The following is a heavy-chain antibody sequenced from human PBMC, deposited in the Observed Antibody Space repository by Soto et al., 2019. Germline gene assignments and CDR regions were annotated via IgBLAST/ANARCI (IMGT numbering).Heavy chain of an antibody. J-gene: IGHJ4*02. V-gene: IGHV3-11*01. CDR2: ISSSGSTI. D-gene: IGHD3-10*01. CDR1: GFTFSDYY. Sequence: GGSLRLSCAASGFTFSDYYMSWIRQAPGKGLEWVSYISSSGSTIYYADSVKGRFTISRDNAKNSLYLQMNSLRAEDTAVYYGARDVPRSNYNYGSGSYYDYWGQGTLVTVSS. CDR3: ARDVPRSNYNYGSGSYYDY.